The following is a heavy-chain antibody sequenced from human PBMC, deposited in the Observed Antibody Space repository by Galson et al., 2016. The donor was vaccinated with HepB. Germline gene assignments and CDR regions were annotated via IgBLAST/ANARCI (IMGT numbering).Heavy chain of an antibody. V-gene: IGHV3-53*01. CDR3: ARGGGAAAAV. Sequence: SLRLSCAASGFTVSNNYMRWVRQAPGKALEWVSLIYSSGNTHYADSVKGRFTISRDSSKNTVYLQMNSLRVDDTAVYYCARGGGAAAAVWGQGTTVTISS. J-gene: IGHJ6*02. D-gene: IGHD6-13*01. CDR1: GFTVSNNY. CDR2: IYSSGNT.